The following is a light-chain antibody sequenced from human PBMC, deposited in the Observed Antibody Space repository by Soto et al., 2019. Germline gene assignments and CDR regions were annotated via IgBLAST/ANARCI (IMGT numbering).Light chain of an antibody. Sequence: EIVLTHSPDTLSLSAGERASLSCRASRSFASSYLAWYQHKPGQAPRLLIYAASTRATGVPLRFSGSGSGTDFTLSISRLEPEDSAIYYCQQYGASPPYTFGQGTKLEIK. J-gene: IGKJ2*01. V-gene: IGKV3-20*01. CDR3: QQYGASPPYT. CDR2: AAS. CDR1: RSFASSY.